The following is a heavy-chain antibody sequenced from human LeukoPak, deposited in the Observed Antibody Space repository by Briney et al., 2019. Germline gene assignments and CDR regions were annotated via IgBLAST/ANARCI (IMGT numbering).Heavy chain of an antibody. CDR1: GYSIRGDDY. J-gene: IGHJ4*02. Sequence: SETLSLTCAVSGYSIRGDDYWGWIRQSPGKGLEWIGSIYHSGSTHYNPSLKSRVTISVDTSKNQFSLMLNSVTAADTAVYYCARNRSVTTTPGFDHWGLGTLVTVSS. D-gene: IGHD4-17*01. CDR2: IYHSGST. CDR3: ARNRSVTTTPGFDH. V-gene: IGHV4-38-2*01.